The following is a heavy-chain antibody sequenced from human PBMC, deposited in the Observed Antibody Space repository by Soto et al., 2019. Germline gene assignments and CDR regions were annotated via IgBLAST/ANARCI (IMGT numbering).Heavy chain of an antibody. CDR1: GGSISTSNW. D-gene: IGHD6-13*01. CDR3: ARARATIAAAAIFDC. V-gene: IGHV4-4*02. CDR2: VYRTGST. Sequence: SETLSLTCAVSGGSISTSNWWSWVRQPPGKGLEWIGEVYRTGSTNYNPSLEGRVIVSVDKSKNQFSLKLTSVTAADTAVYYCARARATIAAAAIFDCWGQGTLVTVSS. J-gene: IGHJ4*02.